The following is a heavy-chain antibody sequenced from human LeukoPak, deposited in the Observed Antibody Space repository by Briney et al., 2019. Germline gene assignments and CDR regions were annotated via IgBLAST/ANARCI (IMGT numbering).Heavy chain of an antibody. D-gene: IGHD3-22*01. CDR2: ISAYNGNT. J-gene: IGHJ6*04. CDR1: GYTFTSYG. CDR3: ARDVWYYDSSLHPRVDV. Sequence: GASVKVSCKASGYTFTSYGISWVRQAPGQGLEWMGWISAYNGNTNYAQKLQGRVTMTTDTSTSTAYMELRSLRSDDTAVYYCARDVWYYDSSLHPRVDVWGKGTTVTVSS. V-gene: IGHV1-18*01.